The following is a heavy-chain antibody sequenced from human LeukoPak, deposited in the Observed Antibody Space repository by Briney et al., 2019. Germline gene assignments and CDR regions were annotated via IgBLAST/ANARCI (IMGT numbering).Heavy chain of an antibody. D-gene: IGHD1-26*01. CDR2: INHSGST. V-gene: IGHV4-34*01. CDR1: GESFSGYY. CDR3: ARGGWGATDY. Sequence: PSESLSLTWAVYGESFSGYYWSWMRQPPGKGLEWIGEINHSGSTNYNPSLKSRVTISVDTSKNQFSLKLSSVTAADTAVYYCARGGWGATDYWGQGTLVTVSS. J-gene: IGHJ4*02.